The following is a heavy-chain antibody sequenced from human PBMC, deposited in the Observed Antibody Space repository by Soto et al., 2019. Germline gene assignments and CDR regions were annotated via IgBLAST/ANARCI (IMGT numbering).Heavy chain of an antibody. CDR1: GYSISSSNW. CDR2: IYYSGTT. Sequence: PSETLSLTCAVSGYSISSSNWWGWIRQPPGKGLEWIGYIYYSGTTYYNPSLKSRVTMSVDTSKNQFSLKLSSVTAADTAVYYCARGRYYYDYWGQGTLVTVSS. V-gene: IGHV4-28*01. J-gene: IGHJ4*02. D-gene: IGHD3-10*01. CDR3: ARGRYYYDY.